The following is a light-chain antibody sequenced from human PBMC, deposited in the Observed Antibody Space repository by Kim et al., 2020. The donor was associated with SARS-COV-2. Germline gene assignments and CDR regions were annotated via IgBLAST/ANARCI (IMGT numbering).Light chain of an antibody. CDR1: SANVGNQG. Sequence: LTQPPSVSKGLRQTATLTCTGDSANVGNQGATWLQQHQGHPPKLLSHRDNSRPSGVSERFSASNSGNTASLTITGLQPEDEADYYCSAWDTSLGVWVFGGGTQLTVL. CDR3: SAWDTSLGVWV. J-gene: IGLJ3*02. CDR2: RDN. V-gene: IGLV10-54*04.